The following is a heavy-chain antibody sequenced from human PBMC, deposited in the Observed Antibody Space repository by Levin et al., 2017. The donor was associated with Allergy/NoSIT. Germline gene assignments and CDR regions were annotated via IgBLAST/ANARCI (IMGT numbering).Heavy chain of an antibody. CDR2: VYTSGRT. CDR3: ARCEIGGGSCPFDY. J-gene: IGHJ4*02. CDR1: DVSISSGSCY. V-gene: IGHV4-61*09. D-gene: IGHD2-15*01. Sequence: PSETLSLTCTVSDVSISSGSCYWGWIRQPAGKGLEWIGHVYTSGRTDYNPSLKSRVTISLDTSKNQFSLRLSSVTAADTAVYYCARCEIGGGSCPFDYWGQGTLVTVSS.